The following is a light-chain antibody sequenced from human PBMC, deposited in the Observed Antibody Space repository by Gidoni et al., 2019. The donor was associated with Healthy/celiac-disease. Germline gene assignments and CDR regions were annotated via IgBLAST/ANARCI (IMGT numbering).Light chain of an antibody. CDR2: LGS. V-gene: IGKV2-28*01. Sequence: DIVRTQSPLSLPVTPGEPASIPCRSSQSLLHSNGYNYLDWYLQKPGQSPQLLIYLGSNRASGVPDRFSGSGSGTDFTLKISRVEAEDVGVYYCMQALQTSITFXQXTRLEIK. CDR1: QSLLHSNGYNY. CDR3: MQALQTSIT. J-gene: IGKJ5*01.